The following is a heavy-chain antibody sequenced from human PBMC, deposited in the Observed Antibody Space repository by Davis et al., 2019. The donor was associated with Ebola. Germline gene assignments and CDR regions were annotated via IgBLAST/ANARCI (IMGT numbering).Heavy chain of an antibody. D-gene: IGHD6-19*01. V-gene: IGHV3-73*01. CDR2: IRSKANSYAT. J-gene: IGHJ6*02. Sequence: PGGSLRLSCAASGFTFSGSAMHWVRQASGKGLEWVGRIRSKANSYATAYAASVKGRFTISRDDSKNTAYLQMNSLKTEDTAVYYCTLRIAVARVDYVMDVWGQGTTVTVSS. CDR1: GFTFSGSA. CDR3: TLRIAVARVDYVMDV.